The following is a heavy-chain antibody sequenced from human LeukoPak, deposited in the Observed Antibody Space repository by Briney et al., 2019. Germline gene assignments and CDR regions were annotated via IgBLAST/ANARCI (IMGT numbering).Heavy chain of an antibody. Sequence: SETLSLTCTVSGGSISSYYWSWIRQPPAKGLAWIGYIYYSGSTNYNPSLKSRVTISVDTSKNQFSLKLSSVTAADTAVYYCARGGKLWFGELNYFDYWGQGTLVTVSS. V-gene: IGHV4-59*01. J-gene: IGHJ4*02. CDR3: ARGGKLWFGELNYFDY. CDR1: GGSISSYY. D-gene: IGHD3-10*01. CDR2: IYYSGST.